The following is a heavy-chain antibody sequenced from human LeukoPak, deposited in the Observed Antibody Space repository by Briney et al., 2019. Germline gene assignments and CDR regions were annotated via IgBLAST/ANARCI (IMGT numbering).Heavy chain of an antibody. V-gene: IGHV1-18*01. Sequence: ASVKLSCKASGYTFTSYGISWGRQAPGQRLEWMGWISAYNGNTNYAQKLQGRVTMTTDTSTSTAYMELRSLRSDDTAVYYCAQGIVGANYYGMDVWGQGTTVTVSS. J-gene: IGHJ6*02. CDR2: ISAYNGNT. CDR1: GYTFTSYG. CDR3: AQGIVGANYYGMDV. D-gene: IGHD1-26*01.